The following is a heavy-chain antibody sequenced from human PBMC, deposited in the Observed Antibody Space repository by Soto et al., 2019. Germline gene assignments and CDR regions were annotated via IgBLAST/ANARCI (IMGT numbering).Heavy chain of an antibody. CDR1: GFTFSSYG. CDR3: AKDIAVAGTEDYYYYYMDV. D-gene: IGHD6-19*01. V-gene: IGHV3-30*18. J-gene: IGHJ6*03. CDR2: ISYDGSNK. Sequence: GGSLRLSCAASGFTFSSYGMHWVRQAPGKGLEWVAVISYDGSNKYYADSVKGRFTISRDNSKNTLYLQMNSLRAEDTAVYYCAKDIAVAGTEDYYYYYMDVWGKGTTVTVSS.